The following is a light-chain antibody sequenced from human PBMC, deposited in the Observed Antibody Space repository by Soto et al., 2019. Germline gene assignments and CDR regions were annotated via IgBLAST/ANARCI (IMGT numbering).Light chain of an antibody. CDR2: KVS. CDR1: QSPLHSDGIAY. J-gene: IGKJ5*01. CDR3: LQGTHWPIT. V-gene: IGKV2-30*02. Sequence: DFVSTQSPLSLPGAIGEKDLISFRSTQSPLHSDGIAYFSWFQQRPGRSPRRLIYKVSNRDSGVPARFSGSGSGTDFALKISRVEPEDVGVYYCLQGTHWPITFGKGTRLEIK.